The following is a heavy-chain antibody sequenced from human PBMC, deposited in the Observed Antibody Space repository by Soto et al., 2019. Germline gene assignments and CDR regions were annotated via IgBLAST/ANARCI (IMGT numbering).Heavy chain of an antibody. V-gene: IGHV3-23*01. CDR2: FRTSGDGGTT. CDR3: AKKVNSGPGSQYFDY. D-gene: IGHD3-10*01. Sequence: SLKISCAASGFTFSSYSMSWVRQAPGKGLEWVSGFRTSGDGGTTYYADSVKGRFTISRDNSKNMLFLQMNSLRAEDTAIYYCAKKVNSGPGSQYFDYWGQGTLVTVSS. CDR1: GFTFSSYS. J-gene: IGHJ4*02.